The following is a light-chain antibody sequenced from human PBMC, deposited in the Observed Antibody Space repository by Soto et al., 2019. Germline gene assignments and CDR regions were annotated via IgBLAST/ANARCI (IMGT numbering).Light chain of an antibody. CDR1: QGISNF. V-gene: IGKV1-27*01. Sequence: DIQMTQSPSSLSASVGYIFTITCLAGQGISNFLAWYQQKPGEVPELLIYDSSTLQSGVPSRFSGSRSGTDFTLTISSLQPEDVATYYCQEYYSPPRKCGQGNKGDIK. CDR2: DSS. CDR3: QEYYSPPRK. J-gene: IGKJ1*01.